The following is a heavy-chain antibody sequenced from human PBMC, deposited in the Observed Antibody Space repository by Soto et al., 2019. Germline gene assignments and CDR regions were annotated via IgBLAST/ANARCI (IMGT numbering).Heavy chain of an antibody. CDR2: IIPIFGTA. CDR3: ARDLRLVAATSAYYYYGMDV. CDR1: GGTFSSYA. Sequence: ASVKVSCKASGGTFSSYAISWVRQAPGQGLEWMGGIIPIFGTANYAQKFQGRVTISVDTSKNQFSLKLSSVTAADTAVYYCARDLRLVAATSAYYYYGMDVWGQGTTVTVSS. D-gene: IGHD2-15*01. J-gene: IGHJ6*02. V-gene: IGHV1-69*06.